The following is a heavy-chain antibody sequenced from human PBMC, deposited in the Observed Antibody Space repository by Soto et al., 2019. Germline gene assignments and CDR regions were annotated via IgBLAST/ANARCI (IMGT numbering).Heavy chain of an antibody. CDR3: ARLGVATMAYYYDMDV. D-gene: IGHD5-12*01. V-gene: IGHV1-2*02. CDR2: INPNSGGT. CDR1: GYTFTGYY. J-gene: IGHJ6*02. Sequence: GASVKVSCKASGYTFTGYYMHWVRQAPGQGLEWMGWINPNSGGTNYAQKFQGRVTMTRDTSISTAYMELSRLRSDDTAVYYCARLGVATMAYYYDMDVWGQGTTVTVSS.